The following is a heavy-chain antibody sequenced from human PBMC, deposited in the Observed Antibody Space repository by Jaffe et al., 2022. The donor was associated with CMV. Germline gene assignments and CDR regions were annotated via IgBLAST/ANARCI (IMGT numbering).Heavy chain of an antibody. Sequence: QVHLQESGPGLVKSSETLSLTCTVSGGSMSNYYWSWIRQPPGKGLEWIGYIYYTGSPYYNSSLKSRVTMSVDASKNQFSLKLDSVTAADTAVYYCARVKDYNGSGTYYNSFDHWGRGTLVTVSS. CDR1: GGSMSNYY. CDR3: ARVKDYNGSGTYYNSFDH. D-gene: IGHD3-10*01. V-gene: IGHV4-59*01. CDR2: IYYTGSP. J-gene: IGHJ4*02.